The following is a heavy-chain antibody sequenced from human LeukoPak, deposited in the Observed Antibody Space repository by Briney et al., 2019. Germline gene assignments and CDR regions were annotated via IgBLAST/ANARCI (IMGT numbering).Heavy chain of an antibody. D-gene: IGHD2-21*01. CDR1: GFTFSSYG. Sequence: GGSLRLSCAASGFTFSSYGMHWVRQAPGKGLEWVSSISSSSSYIYYADSVKGRFTISRDNSKHTLYLQMNSLRAEDTAVYYCAIRGIYYLDYWGQGTLVTVSS. J-gene: IGHJ4*02. CDR2: ISSSSSYI. CDR3: AIRGIYYLDY. V-gene: IGHV3-21*04.